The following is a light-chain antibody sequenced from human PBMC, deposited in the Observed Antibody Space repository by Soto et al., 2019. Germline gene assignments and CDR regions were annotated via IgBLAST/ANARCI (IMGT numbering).Light chain of an antibody. Sequence: DIQMTQSPSTLSASVGDRVTITCRASQSIGSWLAWYQQKPGTAPKLLIYKASSLESGVPSRFSGSGSGTEFTLTISSLQPDDFATYYCQQHNSYTLTFGGGTKVEIK. CDR2: KAS. CDR3: QQHNSYTLT. V-gene: IGKV1-5*03. CDR1: QSIGSW. J-gene: IGKJ4*01.